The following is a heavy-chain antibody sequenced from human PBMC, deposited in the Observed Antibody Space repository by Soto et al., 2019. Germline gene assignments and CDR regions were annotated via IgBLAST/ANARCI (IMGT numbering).Heavy chain of an antibody. CDR3: AREGYYYDSSGYYDGFNY. Sequence: QVQLQESGPGLVKPSETLSLTCTVSGGSISSYYWSGIRQPAGKGLEWIGRIYTRGSTNYNPSLRSRVTMSVDTSKNQFSLKVSSVTAADTAVYYCAREGYYYDSSGYYDGFNYWGQGTLVAVSS. J-gene: IGHJ4*02. D-gene: IGHD3-22*01. V-gene: IGHV4-4*07. CDR2: IYTRGST. CDR1: GGSISSYY.